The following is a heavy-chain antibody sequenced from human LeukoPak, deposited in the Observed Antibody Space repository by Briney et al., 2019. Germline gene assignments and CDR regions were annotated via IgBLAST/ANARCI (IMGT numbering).Heavy chain of an antibody. D-gene: IGHD3-3*01. V-gene: IGHV1-3*01. J-gene: IGHJ5*02. CDR2: INAGNGNT. CDR1: GYTFTSYA. CDR3: AAILRGITIFGVVKYNWFDP. Sequence: GASVKVSCKASGYTFTSYAMHWVRQAPGQRLEWMGWINAGNGNTKYSQKFQGRVTITRDTSASTAYMELSSLRSEDTAVYYCAAILRGITIFGVVKYNWFDPWGQGTLVTVSS.